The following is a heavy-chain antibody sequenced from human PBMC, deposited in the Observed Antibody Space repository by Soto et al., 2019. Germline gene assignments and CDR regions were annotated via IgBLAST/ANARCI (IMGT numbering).Heavy chain of an antibody. CDR2: IYTSGST. Sequence: SETLSLTCTVSGGSISSYYWSWIRQPAGKGLEWIGRIYTSGSTNYNPSLKSRVTMSVDTSKNQFSLKLSSVTAADTAVYYCARDIVVVPAAVSSSCYPGAFDIWGQGTMVTVSS. V-gene: IGHV4-4*07. J-gene: IGHJ3*02. D-gene: IGHD2-2*01. CDR1: GGSISSYY. CDR3: ARDIVVVPAAVSSSCYPGAFDI.